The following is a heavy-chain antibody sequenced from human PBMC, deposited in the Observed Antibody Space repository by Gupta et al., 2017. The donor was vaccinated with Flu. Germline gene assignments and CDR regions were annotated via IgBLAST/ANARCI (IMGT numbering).Heavy chain of an antibody. J-gene: IGHJ6*02. CDR3: ARGRFPYYYGMDV. CDR1: GFTLSSYD. CDR2: IGTAGDT. V-gene: IGHV3-13*01. D-gene: IGHD3-10*01. Sequence: EVQLVESGGGLVQPGGSLRLSCAASGFTLSSYDMHWVRQATGKGLEWVSAIGTAGDTYYPGSVKGRFTISRENAKNSLYLQMNSLRAGDTAVYYCARGRFPYYYGMDVWGQGTTVTVSS.